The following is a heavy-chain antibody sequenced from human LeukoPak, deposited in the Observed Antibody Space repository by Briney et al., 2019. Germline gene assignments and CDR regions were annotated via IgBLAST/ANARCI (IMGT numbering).Heavy chain of an antibody. Sequence: GGSLRLSCAASGFTFSSYAMSWVRQPPGKGLEWVSSISGSGGSTYNPASVKGRFTISRDNSKNTLYLQMNSLRAEDTAVYYCAKDMRDGYNYPWGQGTLVTVSS. J-gene: IGHJ5*02. V-gene: IGHV3-23*01. D-gene: IGHD5-24*01. CDR2: ISGSGGST. CDR3: AKDMRDGYNYP. CDR1: GFTFSSYA.